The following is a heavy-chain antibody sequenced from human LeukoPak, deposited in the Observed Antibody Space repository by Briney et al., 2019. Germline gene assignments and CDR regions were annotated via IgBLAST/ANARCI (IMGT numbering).Heavy chain of an antibody. J-gene: IGHJ4*02. V-gene: IGHV3-73*01. CDR3: TRVYYYGSGSQPVWGNY. D-gene: IGHD3-10*01. CDR1: GFTFSGSA. CDR2: IRSKANSYAT. Sequence: PGGSLKLSCAASGFTFSGSAMHWVRQASGKGLEWVGRIRSKANSYATAYAASVKGRFTISRDDSKNTAYLQMNSLKTEDTAVYYCTRVYYYGSGSQPVWGNYWGQGTLVTVSS.